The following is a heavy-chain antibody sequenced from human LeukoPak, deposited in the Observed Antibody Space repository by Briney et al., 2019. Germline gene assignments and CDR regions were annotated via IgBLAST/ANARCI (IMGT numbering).Heavy chain of an antibody. CDR3: ARLPPGIAVY. CDR2: ISYDGSNK. D-gene: IGHD6-19*01. V-gene: IGHV3-30*04. J-gene: IGHJ4*02. Sequence: PGGSLRLSCAASGFTFSSYAMHWVRQAPGKGLEWVAFISYDGSNKYYADSVKGRFTISRDNSKNTLYLQMNSLRAEDTAVYYCARLPPGIAVYWGQGTLVTVSS. CDR1: GFTFSSYA.